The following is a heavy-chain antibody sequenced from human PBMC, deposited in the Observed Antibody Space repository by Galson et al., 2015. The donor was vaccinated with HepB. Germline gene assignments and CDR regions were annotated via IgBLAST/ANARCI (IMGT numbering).Heavy chain of an antibody. V-gene: IGHV3-48*01. D-gene: IGHD3-22*01. J-gene: IGHJ6*02. CDR2: ISSSSSTI. Sequence: SLRLSCAASEFTFSSYSLNWVRQAPGKGLEWVSYISSSSSTIYYADSVKGRFTISRDNAKKSLYLQMNSLRAEDTAVYYCAREAGDYYDSSGFVWGQGTPVTGSS. CDR1: EFTFSSYS. CDR3: AREAGDYYDSSGFV.